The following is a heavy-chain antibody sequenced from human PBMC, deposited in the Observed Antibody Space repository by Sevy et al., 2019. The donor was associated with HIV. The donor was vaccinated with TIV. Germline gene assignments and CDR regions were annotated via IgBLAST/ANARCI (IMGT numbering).Heavy chain of an antibody. CDR1: GFTFGDYA. V-gene: IGHV3-49*03. CDR3: TRDHASSTSLRDAFDI. D-gene: IGHD2-2*01. J-gene: IGHJ3*02. Sequence: GGFLRLSCTASGFTFGDYAMSWFRQAPGKGLEWVGFIRSKAYGGTTEYAASVKGRFTISRDDSKSIAYLQMNSLKTEDTAVYYCTRDHASSTSLRDAFDIWGQGTMVTVSS. CDR2: IRSKAYGGTT.